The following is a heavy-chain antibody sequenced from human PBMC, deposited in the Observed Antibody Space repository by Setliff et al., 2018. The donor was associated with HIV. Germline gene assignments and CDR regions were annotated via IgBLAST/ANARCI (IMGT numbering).Heavy chain of an antibody. D-gene: IGHD3-9*01. CDR2: IDLYGSEK. Sequence: GGSLRLSCAASGFTFSRYWMIWVRQAPGKGLEWVANIDLYGSEKNYVDSVEGRFTISRDNARNSLFLQMNSLRAEDTAVYYCATYLDISSFNHNFDFWGQGTLVTVSS. V-gene: IGHV3-7*01. J-gene: IGHJ4*02. CDR3: ATYLDISSFNHNFDF. CDR1: GFTFSRYW.